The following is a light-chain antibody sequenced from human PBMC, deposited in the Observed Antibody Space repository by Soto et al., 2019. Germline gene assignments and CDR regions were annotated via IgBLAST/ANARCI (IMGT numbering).Light chain of an antibody. J-gene: IGKJ4*01. CDR1: QSIGSY. CDR2: AAS. Sequence: DIQMTQSPSPLSASIGDRVTISCRASQSIGSYLNWYQQKSGEAPQLLIYAASKLQRGVPSRFSGSGSGTDFTLTLSSLQPEEMATYYCQQYDNLPPRLTFGGGTKV. CDR3: QQYDNLPPRLT. V-gene: IGKV1-39*01.